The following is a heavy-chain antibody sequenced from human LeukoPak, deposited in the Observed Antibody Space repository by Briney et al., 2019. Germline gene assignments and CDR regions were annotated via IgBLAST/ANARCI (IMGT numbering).Heavy chain of an antibody. CDR1: GDSISSGDYS. J-gene: IGHJ5*02. V-gene: IGHV4-30-2*01. CDR3: ARELWFVNAPGSWFDP. CDR2: IFHSGSS. D-gene: IGHD3-10*01. Sequence: SQTLSLTCAVSGDSISSGDYSWSWIRQPSGKGLEWIGYIFHSGSSYYNPSLKSRVTISVDKSKNQFSLRLTSVTAADTAVYYCARELWFVNAPGSWFDPWGQGTLFTVSS.